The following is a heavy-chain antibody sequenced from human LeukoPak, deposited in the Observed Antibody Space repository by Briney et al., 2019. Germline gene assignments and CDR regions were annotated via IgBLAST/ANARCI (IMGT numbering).Heavy chain of an antibody. J-gene: IGHJ3*02. D-gene: IGHD2/OR15-2a*01. V-gene: IGHV3-21*05. Sequence: GGSLTLSCAASGFTFSTHSMNWVRQAPGKGLEWVSYINHDGNDIYYGESVKGRFTISRDNAKNSLYLQMHTLRAEDTAVYYCGGDCKGVLPGDALDIWGQGTMVTVSS. CDR2: INHDGNDI. CDR1: GFTFSTHS. CDR3: GGDCKGVLPGDALDI.